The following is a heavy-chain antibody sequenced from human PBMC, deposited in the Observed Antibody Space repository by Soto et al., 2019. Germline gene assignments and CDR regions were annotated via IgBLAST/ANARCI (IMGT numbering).Heavy chain of an antibody. Sequence: ASVKVSCKASGYTFTGYFMHWVRQAPGQGLEWMGWINPYSGGADYAQSFQGRVTMTRDTSISTVYMELSRLRFDDTAVYYCARVIRGAYYNSPLDTWGQGAVVTVSS. CDR3: ARVIRGAYYNSPLDT. CDR2: INPYSGGA. CDR1: GYTFTGYF. J-gene: IGHJ5*02. V-gene: IGHV1-2*02. D-gene: IGHD3-10*01.